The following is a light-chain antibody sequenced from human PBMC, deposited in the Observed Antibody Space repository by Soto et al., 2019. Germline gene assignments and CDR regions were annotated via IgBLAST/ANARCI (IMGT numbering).Light chain of an antibody. J-gene: IGKJ4*01. CDR3: QQRSNWTLT. V-gene: IGKV3-11*01. CDR2: QTS. CDR1: QSVSRSY. Sequence: EIVMTQSPATLSVSPGERVTLSFSSSQSVSRSYLAWYQHRPGQAPRLLIYQTSNRATGIPARLSGSGYGTDLTITISSIENEDFEVYYCQQRSNWTLTFGGGTKVDIK.